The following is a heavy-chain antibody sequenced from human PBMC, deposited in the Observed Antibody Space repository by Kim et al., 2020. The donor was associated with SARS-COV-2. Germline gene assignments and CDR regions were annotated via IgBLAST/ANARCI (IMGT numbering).Heavy chain of an antibody. CDR3: ARARAYYYYGMDV. V-gene: IGHV3-13*01. D-gene: IGHD6-6*01. Sequence: YQGAVKGRLTISRENDKNSLYLQMNSLRAGDTAVYYCARARAYYYYGMDVWGQGTTVTVSS. J-gene: IGHJ6*02.